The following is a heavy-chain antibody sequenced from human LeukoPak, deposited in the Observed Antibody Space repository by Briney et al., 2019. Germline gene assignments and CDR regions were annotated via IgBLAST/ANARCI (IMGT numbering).Heavy chain of an antibody. V-gene: IGHV3-21*01. J-gene: IGHJ6*03. CDR3: ARWGCSSTSCYGYYYYMDV. D-gene: IGHD2-2*01. Sequence: GGSLRLSCAASGFTFSSYSMNWVRQAPGKGLEWVPSISSSSSYIYYADSVKGRFTISRDNAKNSLYLQMNSLRAEDTAVYYCARWGCSSTSCYGYYYYMDVWGKGTTVTVSS. CDR1: GFTFSSYS. CDR2: ISSSSSYI.